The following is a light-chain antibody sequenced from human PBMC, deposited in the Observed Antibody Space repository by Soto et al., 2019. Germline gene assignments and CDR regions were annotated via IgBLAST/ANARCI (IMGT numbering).Light chain of an antibody. Sequence: QSALTQPASVSGSPGQSITISCTGTSSDVGKYNFVSWYRQHPDKAPKLIIFEVTKRPSGVSNRFSGSKSGNTASLTISGLQAEDEADYYCCLYGGSSNYVVFGGGTKVTVL. J-gene: IGLJ2*01. CDR3: CLYGGSSNYVV. CDR2: EVT. CDR1: SSDVGKYNF. V-gene: IGLV2-23*02.